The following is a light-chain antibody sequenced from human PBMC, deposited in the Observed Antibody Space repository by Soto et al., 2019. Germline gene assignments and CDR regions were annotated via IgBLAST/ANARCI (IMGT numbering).Light chain of an antibody. CDR3: SSYAGSTKWV. CDR2: EVN. V-gene: IGLV2-8*01. CDR1: SSDVGAYNH. J-gene: IGLJ3*02. Sequence: QSALTQPPSASGSPGQSVSISCTGTSSDVGAYNHVSWYQQQPGKSPKLIICEVNKRPSGVPDRFSGSKAGNTASLTVSGIQAEDEADYYCSSYAGSTKWVFGGGTKRTVL.